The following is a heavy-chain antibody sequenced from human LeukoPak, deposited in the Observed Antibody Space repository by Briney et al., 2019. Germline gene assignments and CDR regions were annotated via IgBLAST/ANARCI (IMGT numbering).Heavy chain of an antibody. V-gene: IGHV4-61*02. J-gene: IGHJ5*02. Sequence: SETLSLTCTVSGGSISSGSYYWSWIRQPAGKGLEWIGRIYTSGSTNYNPSLKSRVTISVDTSKNQFSLKLSSVTAADTAVYYCARDRSYYDILTVNWFDPWGQGTLVTVSS. CDR3: ARDRSYYDILTVNWFDP. CDR1: GGSISSGSYY. CDR2: IYTSGST. D-gene: IGHD3-9*01.